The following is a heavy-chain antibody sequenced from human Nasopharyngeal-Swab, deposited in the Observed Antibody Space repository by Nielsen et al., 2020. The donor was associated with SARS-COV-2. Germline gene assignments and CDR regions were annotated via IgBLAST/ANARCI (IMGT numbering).Heavy chain of an antibody. CDR3: ARGVTLVRGGLGMDV. D-gene: IGHD3-10*01. CDR2: ISSSSSTI. J-gene: IGHJ6*02. CDR1: GFTFSDYY. Sequence: GESLKISCVASGFTFSDYYMSWIRQAPGKGLEWVSYISSSSSTIYYADSVKGRFTISRDNAKNSLYLQMNSLRAEDTAVYYCARGVTLVRGGLGMDVWGQGTTVTVSS. V-gene: IGHV3-11*04.